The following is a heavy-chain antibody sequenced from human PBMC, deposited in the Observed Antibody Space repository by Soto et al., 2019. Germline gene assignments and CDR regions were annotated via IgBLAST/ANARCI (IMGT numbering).Heavy chain of an antibody. CDR3: AKTWFGELAPVWLDY. Sequence: QPGGSLRLSCVASGFTFNGYAMHWVRQPPGKGLEWVSGITWNSARIGYADSVKGRFTISRDNAKNSLYLQMNSLRAEDTALYYCAKTWFGELAPVWLDYWGQGTLVTVSS. CDR2: ITWNSARI. D-gene: IGHD3-10*01. V-gene: IGHV3-9*01. CDR1: GFTFNGYA. J-gene: IGHJ4*02.